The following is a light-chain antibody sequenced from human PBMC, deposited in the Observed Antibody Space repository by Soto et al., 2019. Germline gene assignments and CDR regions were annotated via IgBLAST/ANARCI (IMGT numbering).Light chain of an antibody. CDR2: GAS. Sequence: EIVLTQSPGTLSLSPGERATLSCRASQSVSSNYLAWYQQKPGQAPRLLIYGASSRATVIPVRFSGSGSGTDFTLTISRLEPEDFAVYICQQYGSSPGTFGQRTKVDNK. CDR1: QSVSSNY. V-gene: IGKV3-20*01. CDR3: QQYGSSPGT. J-gene: IGKJ1*01.